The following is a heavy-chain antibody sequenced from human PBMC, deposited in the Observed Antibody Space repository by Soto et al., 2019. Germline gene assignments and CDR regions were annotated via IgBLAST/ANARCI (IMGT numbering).Heavy chain of an antibody. Sequence: QVQLQESGPGLVKPSQTLSLTCTVSGGSISSGGYYWSWIRQHSGKGLEWIGYIYYSGSTYYNPSLKSRVTISVDTSKNQFSLKLSSVTAADTAVYYCARDARFGELMYFDYWGQGTLVTVSS. V-gene: IGHV4-31*03. CDR2: IYYSGST. CDR3: ARDARFGELMYFDY. J-gene: IGHJ4*02. D-gene: IGHD3-10*01. CDR1: GGSISSGGYY.